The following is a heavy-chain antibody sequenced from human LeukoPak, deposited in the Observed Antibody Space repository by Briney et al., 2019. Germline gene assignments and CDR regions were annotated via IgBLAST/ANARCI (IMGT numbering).Heavy chain of an antibody. V-gene: IGHV6-1*01. CDR2: TYYRSKWNY. J-gene: IGHJ3*02. CDR3: ATDAGTPDGSGAYSDAFDI. CDR1: GDSVSSNRAA. D-gene: IGHD3-22*01. Sequence: SQTLSLTCAISGDSVSSNRAAWNWIRQSPSRGLEWLGRTYYRSKWNYDYAVSVKSRITISPDTSKNQVSLQLNSVTPEDTAVYYCATDAGTPDGSGAYSDAFDIWGQGTMVTVSS.